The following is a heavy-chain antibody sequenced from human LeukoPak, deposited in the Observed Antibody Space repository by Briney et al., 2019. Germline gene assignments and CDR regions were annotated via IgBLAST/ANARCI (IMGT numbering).Heavy chain of an antibody. J-gene: IGHJ4*02. CDR1: GFTFSSSV. CDR3: ARDQGGYSTDFDF. D-gene: IGHD5-12*01. V-gene: IGHV3-23*01. CDR2: INGDGTRT. Sequence: GGSLRLSRAASGFTFSSSVMSWVRQAPGKGLEWVSTINGDGTRTYYAVSSNGRFIISRDNSMNTLYLQMNGLRAEDTAVYYCARDQGGYSTDFDFWGQGTLVTVSS.